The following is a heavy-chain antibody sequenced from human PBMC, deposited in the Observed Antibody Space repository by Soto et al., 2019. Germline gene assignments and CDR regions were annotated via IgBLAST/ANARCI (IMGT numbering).Heavy chain of an antibody. CDR3: ARDGERDTGLNFYYYLHGMDA. CDR1: GYTFTTYG. CDR2: ISPYNGTT. Sequence: QVQLVQSGGEVRKPGASVKVSCKASGYTFTTYGISWVQQAPGQGLEWMGWISPYNGTTKYAEKFQGEMTMTTDTATSTAYMDLRSLRSDDTAVYYCARDGERDTGLNFYYYLHGMDAWGQGTRVTVSS. J-gene: IGHJ6*02. D-gene: IGHD1-1*01. V-gene: IGHV1-18*04.